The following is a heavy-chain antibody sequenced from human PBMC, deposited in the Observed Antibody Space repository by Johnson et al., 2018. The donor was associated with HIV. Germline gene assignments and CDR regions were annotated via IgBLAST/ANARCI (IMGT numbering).Heavy chain of an antibody. J-gene: IGHJ3*02. D-gene: IGHD1-26*01. CDR1: VFTFSSYG. CDR2: IYSGGTT. V-gene: IGHV3-66*01. Sequence: VQLVESLGGLVQPCISLRLSFSSSVFTFSSYGIHWVRQAPGKGLEWVSVIYSGGTTYYADSVKGRFTISRDNSKNTLYLQMNSLRAEDTAVYYCARESANSGRYYAAFDIWGQGTLVTVSS. CDR3: ARESANSGRYYAAFDI.